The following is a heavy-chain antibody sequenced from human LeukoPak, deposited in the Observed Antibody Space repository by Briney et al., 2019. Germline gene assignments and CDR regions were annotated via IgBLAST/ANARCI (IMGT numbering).Heavy chain of an antibody. Sequence: SETLSLTCTVSGGSVTSDSYYWSWIRQPPGKGLEWIGYIYDSGSTNHNPSLKSRVTISLDTSKNQFSLKLSSVTAADTAVYYCARDRYFHHWGQGTLVTVSS. CDR1: GGSVTSDSYY. CDR2: IYDSGST. J-gene: IGHJ1*01. CDR3: ARDRYFHH. V-gene: IGHV4-61*01.